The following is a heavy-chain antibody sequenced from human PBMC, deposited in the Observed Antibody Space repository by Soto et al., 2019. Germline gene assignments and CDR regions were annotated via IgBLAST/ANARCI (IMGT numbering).Heavy chain of an antibody. Sequence: QVQLVQSGAEVKKPGSSVKVSCKASGGTFSSYAIRWVRQAPGQGLEWMGGIIPLFGTANYAQKFQGRVTITADESTSTAFMELSSLRSEDTAVYYCARDVQGYSSSWYFNYCGQGTLVTVSS. D-gene: IGHD6-13*01. CDR3: ARDVQGYSSSWYFNY. J-gene: IGHJ4*02. V-gene: IGHV1-69*12. CDR1: GGTFSSYA. CDR2: IIPLFGTA.